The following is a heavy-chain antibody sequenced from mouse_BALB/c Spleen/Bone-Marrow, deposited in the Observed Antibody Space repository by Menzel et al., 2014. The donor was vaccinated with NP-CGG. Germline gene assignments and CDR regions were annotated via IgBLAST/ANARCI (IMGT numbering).Heavy chain of an antibody. CDR3: ARLGYGSNYDY. CDR1: GYAFSAYW. D-gene: IGHD1-1*01. CDR2: IYPGDGDT. V-gene: IGHV1-80*01. J-gene: IGHJ2*01. Sequence: VQLQQSGAELVRPGSSVKISCKASGYAFSAYWMIWVKQRPGQGLEWIGQIYPGDGDTNYNGKFKGKATLTADKSSSTAYMLLSSLTSEDSAVYFCARLGYGSNYDYWGQGTTLTVSS.